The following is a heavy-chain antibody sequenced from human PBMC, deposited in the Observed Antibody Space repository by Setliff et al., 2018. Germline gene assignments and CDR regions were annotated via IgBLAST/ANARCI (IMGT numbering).Heavy chain of an antibody. CDR3: ARSPPNRGVGQGHYMDV. CDR1: GYRFSNYG. D-gene: IGHD1-26*01. Sequence: ASVKVSCKASGYRFSNYGINWVRQAPGQGLDWMGWISPYNGDTKSAQKFQGRVTMTIDTSTSTAYVEVRSLTSDDTAVYYCARSPPNRGVGQGHYMDVWGIGTTVTVSS. J-gene: IGHJ6*03. CDR2: ISPYNGDT. V-gene: IGHV1-18*01.